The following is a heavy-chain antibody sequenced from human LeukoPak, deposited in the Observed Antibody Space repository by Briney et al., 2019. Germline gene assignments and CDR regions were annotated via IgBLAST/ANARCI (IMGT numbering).Heavy chain of an antibody. CDR3: AGVVGPGIGAFDI. J-gene: IGHJ3*02. Sequence: GGSLRLSCAASGFIVSYNYMSWVRQAPGKGLEWVSVIYSGGGTFYADSVKGRFTISRDKSKNTLYLQMNSLRDEDTAVYYCAGVVGPGIGAFDIWGQGTMVTVSS. D-gene: IGHD2-21*01. V-gene: IGHV3-53*01. CDR2: IYSGGGT. CDR1: GFIVSYNY.